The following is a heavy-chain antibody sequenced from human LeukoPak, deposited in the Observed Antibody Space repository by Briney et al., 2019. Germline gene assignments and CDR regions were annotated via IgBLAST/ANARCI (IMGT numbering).Heavy chain of an antibody. CDR1: GYTFVVYY. CDR2: LNPRSGAT. V-gene: IGHV1-2*02. J-gene: IGHJ4*02. CDR3: ARDHRLGRTGYHTPAD. Sequence: ASVKVSCKASGYTFVVYYMYWVRQAPGQGFEWIGWLNPRSGATKYAQKFQARVTMTRDTSTSTGYMELTRLTSDDTAVYYCARDHRLGRTGYHTPADWGQGTRVIVSS. D-gene: IGHD3/OR15-3a*01.